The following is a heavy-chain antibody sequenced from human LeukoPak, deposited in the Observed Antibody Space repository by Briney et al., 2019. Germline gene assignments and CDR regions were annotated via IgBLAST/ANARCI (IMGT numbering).Heavy chain of an antibody. D-gene: IGHD6-13*01. CDR2: ISSSSSYI. CDR3: ARSIAAAGSFDY. V-gene: IGHV3-21*04. Sequence: KPGGSLRLSCAASGFTFSSYSMNWVRQAPGKGLEWVSSISSSSSYIYYADSVKGRFTISRDNAKNSLYLQMNSLRAEDTAVYYCARSIAAAGSFDYWGQGTLVTVSS. J-gene: IGHJ4*02. CDR1: GFTFSSYS.